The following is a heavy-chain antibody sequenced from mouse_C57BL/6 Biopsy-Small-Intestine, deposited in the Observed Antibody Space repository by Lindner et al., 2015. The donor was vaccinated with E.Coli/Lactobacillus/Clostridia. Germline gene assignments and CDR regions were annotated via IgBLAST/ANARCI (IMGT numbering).Heavy chain of an antibody. J-gene: IGHJ2*01. Sequence: VQLQESGPELVKPGASVKISCKASGYTFTEYYMNWVKQSHGKSLEWIGDINPNNGGTSYNQKFKGKATLTVDKSSSTAYMELRSLTSEDSAVYYCASSYYYGGSSFDYWGQGTTLTVSS. CDR2: INPNNGGT. CDR3: ASSYYYGGSSFDY. V-gene: IGHV1-26*01. D-gene: IGHD1-1*01. CDR1: GYTFTEYY.